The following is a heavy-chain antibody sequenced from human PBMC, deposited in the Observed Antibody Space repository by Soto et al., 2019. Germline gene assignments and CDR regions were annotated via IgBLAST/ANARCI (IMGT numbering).Heavy chain of an antibody. CDR2: IRSKAYGGTT. Sequence: LRLSCTASGFTFGDYAMSWFRQAPGKGLEWVGFIRSKAYGGTTEYAASVKGRFTISRDDSKSIAYLQMNSLKTEDTAVYYCTSVYYYGPFDYWGQGTLVTVPQ. CDR3: TSVYYYGPFDY. D-gene: IGHD3-10*01. V-gene: IGHV3-49*03. CDR1: GFTFGDYA. J-gene: IGHJ4*02.